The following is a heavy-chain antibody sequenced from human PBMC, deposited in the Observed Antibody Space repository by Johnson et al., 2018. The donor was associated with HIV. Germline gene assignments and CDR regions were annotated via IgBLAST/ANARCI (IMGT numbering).Heavy chain of an antibody. CDR1: GFTFSSYA. V-gene: IGHV3-30*04. Sequence: QVQLVESGGDLVKPGGSLRLSCVASGFTFSSYAMHWVRQAPGKGLEWVAVISYDGSNKYYADSVKGRFTISRDNSKNTLYLQMNSLRAEDTALYYCEKGGGYGEDDAFDIWGQGTMVSVSS. CDR3: EKGGGYGEDDAFDI. D-gene: IGHD3-22*01. J-gene: IGHJ3*02. CDR2: ISYDGSNK.